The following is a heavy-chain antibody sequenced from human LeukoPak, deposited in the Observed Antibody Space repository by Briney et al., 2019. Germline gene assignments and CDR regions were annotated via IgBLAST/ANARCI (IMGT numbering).Heavy chain of an antibody. V-gene: IGHV4-4*07. D-gene: IGHD3-10*01. CDR3: ARDGLRRYYGSGSYRYFDC. Sequence: SSETLSLTCTVSGGSISSYYWSWIRQPAGKGLEWIGRIYTSGSTNYNPSLKSRVTMSVDTSKNQFSLRLSSVTAADTAVYYCARDGLRRYYGSGSYRYFDCWGQGTLVTVSS. CDR1: GGSISSYY. CDR2: IYTSGST. J-gene: IGHJ4*02.